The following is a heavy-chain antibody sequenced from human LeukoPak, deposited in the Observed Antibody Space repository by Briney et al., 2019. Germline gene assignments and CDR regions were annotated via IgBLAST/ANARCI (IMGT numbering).Heavy chain of an antibody. CDR2: IRSKANNYAT. V-gene: IGHV3-73*01. J-gene: IGHJ6*01. Sequence: GGSLRLSCAASGFTCSVSSMHGVREASGKGLEWVGRIRSKANNYATEYDASVKGRFTISRDDSKNTAYLQMNSLRTEDTAVYYCTRHTMDVWGQGTTVTVSS. CDR1: GFTCSVSS. CDR3: TRHTMDV.